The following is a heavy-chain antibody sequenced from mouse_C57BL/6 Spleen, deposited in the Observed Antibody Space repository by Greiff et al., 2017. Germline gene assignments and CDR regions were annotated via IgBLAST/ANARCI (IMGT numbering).Heavy chain of an antibody. J-gene: IGHJ4*01. CDR2: IYPGDGDT. Sequence: VQLQQSGPELVKPGASVKISCKASGYAFSSSWMNWVKQRPGKGLEWIGRIYPGDGDTNYNGKFKGKATLTADKSSSTAYMQLSSLTSEDSAVYYCARRHWGIYAMDYWGQGTSVTVSS. CDR1: GYAFSSSW. V-gene: IGHV1-82*01. D-gene: IGHD4-1*01. CDR3: ARRHWGIYAMDY.